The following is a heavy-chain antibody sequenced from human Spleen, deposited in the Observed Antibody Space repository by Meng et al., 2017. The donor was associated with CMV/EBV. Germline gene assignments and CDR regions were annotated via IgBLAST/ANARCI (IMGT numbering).Heavy chain of an antibody. J-gene: IGHJ4*02. D-gene: IGHD3-9*01. CDR3: ARDHYDILTGWGYYFDY. CDR2: ISAYNGNT. CDR1: YTFTSYG. V-gene: IGHV1-18*01. Sequence: YTFTSYGISWVRQAAGQGLEWMGWISAYNGNTNYAQKLQGRVTMTTDTSTSTAYMELRSLRSDDTAMYYCARDHYDILTGWGYYFDYWGQGTLVTVSS.